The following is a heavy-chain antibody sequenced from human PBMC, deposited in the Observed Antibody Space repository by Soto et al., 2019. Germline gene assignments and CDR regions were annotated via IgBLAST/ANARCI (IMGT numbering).Heavy chain of an antibody. V-gene: IGHV1-69*13. CDR2: IIPIFGTA. CDR3: VAGDSSGSYFYYFDY. D-gene: IGHD3-22*01. Sequence: ASVKVSCKASGGTFSSYAISWVRHAPGQGLEWMGGIIPIFGTANYAQKFQGRVTITADESTSTAYMELSSLRSEDTAVYYCVAGDSSGSYFYYFDYWGQGSLVTVAS. J-gene: IGHJ4*02. CDR1: GGTFSSYA.